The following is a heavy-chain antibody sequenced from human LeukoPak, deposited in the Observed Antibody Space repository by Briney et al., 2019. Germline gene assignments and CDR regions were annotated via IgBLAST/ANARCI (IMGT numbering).Heavy chain of an antibody. CDR3: ARDRNVWFFFDY. Sequence: GGSLRLSCAASGFTFSSYSMNWVRQAPGKGLEWVSSISSSSSYIYYADSVKGRFTISRENSQNTVYLQMNSLRAADTAMYYCARDRNVWFFFDYWGQGTPVTVSS. CDR2: ISSSSSYI. D-gene: IGHD3-10*01. CDR1: GFTFSSYS. V-gene: IGHV3-21*01. J-gene: IGHJ4*02.